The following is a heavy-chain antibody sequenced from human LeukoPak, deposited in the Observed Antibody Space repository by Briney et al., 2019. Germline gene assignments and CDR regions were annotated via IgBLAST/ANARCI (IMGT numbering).Heavy chain of an antibody. Sequence: GGSLRLSCAASGFTFSSYAMSWVRQAPGKGLEWVSAMSGSGGSTYYADSVKGRFTISRDNSKNTLYLQMNSLRAEDTAVYYCAKDLGIVVVPAALDYWGQGTLVTVSS. J-gene: IGHJ4*02. V-gene: IGHV3-23*01. CDR1: GFTFSSYA. CDR3: AKDLGIVVVPAALDY. CDR2: MSGSGGST. D-gene: IGHD2-2*01.